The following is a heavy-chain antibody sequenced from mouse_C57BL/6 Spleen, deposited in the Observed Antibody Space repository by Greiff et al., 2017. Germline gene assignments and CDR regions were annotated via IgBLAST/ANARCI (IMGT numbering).Heavy chain of an antibody. V-gene: IGHV1-59*01. J-gene: IGHJ2*01. CDR2: IDPSDSYT. CDR1: GYTFTSYW. CDR3: ARGSSGSLYFDY. D-gene: IGHD3-2*02. Sequence: VQLQQPGAELVRPGTSVKLSCKASGYTFTSYWMHWVKQRPGQGLEWIGVIDPSDSYTNYNQKFKGKATLTVDTSSSTAYMQLSSLTSEDSAVYYCARGSSGSLYFDYWGQGTTLTVSS.